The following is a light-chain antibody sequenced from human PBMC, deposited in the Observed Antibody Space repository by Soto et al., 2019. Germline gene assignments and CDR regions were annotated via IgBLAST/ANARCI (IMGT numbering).Light chain of an antibody. Sequence: EIVLTQSPATLSLSPGERATLSCRASQTLTSNYLAWYQQKPGQAPRLLIHGAASRATGIPDRFSGSGSGTDFTLTISRLEPEDFEVYYCQQYSDSVLTFGGGTKVEIK. CDR3: QQYSDSVLT. CDR2: GAA. J-gene: IGKJ4*01. CDR1: QTLTSNY. V-gene: IGKV3-20*01.